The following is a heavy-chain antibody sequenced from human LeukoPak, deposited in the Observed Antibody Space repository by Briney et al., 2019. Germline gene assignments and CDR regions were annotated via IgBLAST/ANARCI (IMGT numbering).Heavy chain of an antibody. Sequence: GGSLRLSCAASGFTFSSNDMHWVRQAPGKGLEWGAVIWYDGNNKHYADSVKSRFTISRDNSKNTLFLQMNSLRAEDTAVYYCATDAGHWFDPWGQGTLVTVSS. CDR1: GFTFSSND. J-gene: IGHJ5*02. CDR2: IWYDGNNK. V-gene: IGHV3-33*01. CDR3: ATDAGHWFDP.